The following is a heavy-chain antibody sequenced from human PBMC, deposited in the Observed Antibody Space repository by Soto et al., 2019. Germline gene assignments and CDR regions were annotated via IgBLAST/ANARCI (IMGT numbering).Heavy chain of an antibody. Sequence: SETLFLTCTVSGGSISSGAYYWTWIRQYPGKGLEWIGYIYYSGSTYYNPSLKSRVTISVDTSKNQFSLKLSSVTAADTAVYYCARIKGGAAGNFDFWGQGTLVTVSS. CDR1: GGSISSGAYY. D-gene: IGHD6-13*01. CDR2: IYYSGST. CDR3: ARIKGGAAGNFDF. J-gene: IGHJ4*02. V-gene: IGHV4-31*03.